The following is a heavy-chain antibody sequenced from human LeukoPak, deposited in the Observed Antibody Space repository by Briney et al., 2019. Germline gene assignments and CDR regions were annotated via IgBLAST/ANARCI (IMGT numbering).Heavy chain of an antibody. CDR1: GFTFSSYA. CDR3: AKGSFAAAIHGWFDP. V-gene: IGHV3-23*01. CDR2: VSGSGGST. D-gene: IGHD6-13*01. Sequence: GGSLRLSCAASGFTFSSYAMSWVRQAPGKGLEWVSAVSGSGGSTYYADSVKGRFTISRDNSKNTLYLQMNSLRAEDTAVYYCAKGSFAAAIHGWFDPWGQGTLVTVSS. J-gene: IGHJ5*02.